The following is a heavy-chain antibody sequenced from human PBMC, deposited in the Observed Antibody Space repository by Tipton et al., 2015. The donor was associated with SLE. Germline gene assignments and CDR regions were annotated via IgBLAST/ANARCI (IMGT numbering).Heavy chain of an antibody. CDR2: ISSSSSTI. D-gene: IGHD3-10*01. Sequence: SLRLSCAASGFTFSSYSMNWVRQAPGKGLEWVSYISSSSSTIYYADSVKGRFTISRDNAKNSLYLQMNSLRAEDTAVYYCARDGDYGSGSNDYWGQGTLVTVSS. J-gene: IGHJ4*02. CDR3: ARDGDYGSGSNDY. CDR1: GFTFSSYS. V-gene: IGHV3-48*01.